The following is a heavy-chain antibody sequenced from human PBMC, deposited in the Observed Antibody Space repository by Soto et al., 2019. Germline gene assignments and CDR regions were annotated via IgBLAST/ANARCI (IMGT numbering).Heavy chain of an antibody. CDR2: IYYSGST. Sequence: SETLSLTCTVSGGSISSYYWSWIRQPPGKGLEWIGYIYYSGSTNYNPSLKSRVTISVDTSKNQFSLKLSSVTAADTAVYYCARDCYGSGSYYEKDAFDIWGQGTMVTVSS. J-gene: IGHJ3*02. CDR1: GGSISSYY. D-gene: IGHD3-10*01. CDR3: ARDCYGSGSYYEKDAFDI. V-gene: IGHV4-59*01.